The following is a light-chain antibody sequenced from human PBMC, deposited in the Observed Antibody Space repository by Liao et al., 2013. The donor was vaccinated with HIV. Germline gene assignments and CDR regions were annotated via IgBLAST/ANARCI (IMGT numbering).Light chain of an antibody. CDR2: YDS. V-gene: IGLV3-21*02. CDR1: NIGGFS. CDR3: QVWDRNTDQYV. Sequence: SYVLTQPPSVSVAPGETASIACGGPNIGGFSVHWYQQKPGQAPRLVVFYDSDRPSGIPERFSGSNSGDTATLTISRVEAGDEAEYYCQVWDRNTDQYVFGIGTKVTVL. J-gene: IGLJ1*01.